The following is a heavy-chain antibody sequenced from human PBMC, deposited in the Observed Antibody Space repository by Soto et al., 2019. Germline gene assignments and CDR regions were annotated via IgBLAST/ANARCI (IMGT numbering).Heavy chain of an antibody. J-gene: IGHJ6*03. Sequence: ASVKVSCKASGYTFTSYAMHWVRQAPGQRLEWMGWINAGNGNTKYSQKFQGRVTITRDTSASTAYMELSSLRSEDTAVYYCARVGDPYYYYYYVDVWGKGTTVTVSS. CDR1: GYTFTSYA. CDR2: INAGNGNT. CDR3: ARVGDPYYYYYYVDV. V-gene: IGHV1-3*01.